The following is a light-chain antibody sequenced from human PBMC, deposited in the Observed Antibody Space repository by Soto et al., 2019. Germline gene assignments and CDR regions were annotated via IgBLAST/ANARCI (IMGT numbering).Light chain of an antibody. Sequence: DIQMTQSPSILAASVGDRVTITCRASQTISNWLAWYQQKPGKAPEILIYDASSLKSGVPSRFSGSGSGTDFTLTISSLQPDDFATYYCQHFSSYSTSMFGQGTKVEIK. CDR1: QTISNW. CDR3: QHFSSYSTSM. V-gene: IGKV1-5*01. J-gene: IGKJ1*01. CDR2: DAS.